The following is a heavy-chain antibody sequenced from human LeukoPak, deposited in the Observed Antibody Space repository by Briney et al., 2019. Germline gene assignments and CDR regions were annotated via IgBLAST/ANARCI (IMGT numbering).Heavy chain of an antibody. CDR1: GFTFSRYS. D-gene: IGHD3-10*01. J-gene: IGHJ4*02. Sequence: KAGGSLRLSCVTSGFTFSRYSMRWVRQAPGRWLEWVSSIYFTGNYISYADSVKGRFTISRDNAKNSLYLQMNSLRAEDTAVYYCAREFNTVGNFDYWGQGTLVTVSS. CDR2: IYFTGNYI. V-gene: IGHV3-21*01. CDR3: AREFNTVGNFDY.